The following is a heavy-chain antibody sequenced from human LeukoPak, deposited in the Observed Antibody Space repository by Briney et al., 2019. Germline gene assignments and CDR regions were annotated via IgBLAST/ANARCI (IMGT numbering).Heavy chain of an antibody. V-gene: IGHV1-2*06. CDR2: INPNSGGT. D-gene: IGHD5-18*01. CDR3: ARGEWIQLGSVYQDY. CDR1: GYTFTGYY. J-gene: IGHJ4*02. Sequence: GASVKVSCKASGYTFTGYYMHWVRQAPGQGLEGMGRINPNSGGTNYAQKFQGRVTMTRDTSISTAYMELSRLRSDDTAVYYCARGEWIQLGSVYQDYWGQGTLVTVSS.